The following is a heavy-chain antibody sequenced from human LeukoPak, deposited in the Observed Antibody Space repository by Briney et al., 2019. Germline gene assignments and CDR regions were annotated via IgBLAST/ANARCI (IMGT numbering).Heavy chain of an antibody. V-gene: IGHV3-21*05. CDR2: ISSSSSYT. J-gene: IGHJ4*02. CDR3: ARVLATGGVTYYFDY. D-gene: IGHD5-12*01. CDR1: GFTFSSFS. Sequence: PGGSLRLSCATSGFTFSSFSMNWVRQAPGKGLEWVSYISSSSSYTNYADSVKGRFPISRDNAKNSLFLQMNSLRAEDTAVYYCARVLATGGVTYYFDYWGQGTLVTVSS.